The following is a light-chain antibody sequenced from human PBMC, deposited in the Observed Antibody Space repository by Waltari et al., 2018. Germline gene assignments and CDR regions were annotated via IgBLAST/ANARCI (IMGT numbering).Light chain of an antibody. V-gene: IGKV1-39*01. CDR1: QTIDTY. J-gene: IGKJ1*01. CDR3: QQSYNTPRT. Sequence: DIQMTQSPFSLSASVVDRVTITCRASQTIDTYLSWYQQKPGKAPRLLIYAASSLESGVPSRFSGSGSGTEFTLTISSLQPEDFATYYCQQSYNTPRTFGQGTKVEIK. CDR2: AAS.